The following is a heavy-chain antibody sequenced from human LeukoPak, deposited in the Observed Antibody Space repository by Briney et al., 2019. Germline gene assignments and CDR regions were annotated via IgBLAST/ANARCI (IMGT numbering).Heavy chain of an antibody. V-gene: IGHV4-39*01. Sequence: PSETLSLTCTVSGGSISSSSYYWGWIRQPPGKGLEWIGSIYYSGSTYYNPSLKSRVTISVDTSKNQFSLKLSSVTAADTAVYYCARNPGIVGAGLDYWGQGTLVTVSS. D-gene: IGHD1-26*01. CDR1: GGSISSSSYY. CDR2: IYYSGST. CDR3: ARNPGIVGAGLDY. J-gene: IGHJ4*02.